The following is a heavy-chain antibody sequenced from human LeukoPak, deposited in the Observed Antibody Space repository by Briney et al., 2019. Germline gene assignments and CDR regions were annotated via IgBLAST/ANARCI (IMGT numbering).Heavy chain of an antibody. CDR3: ARAIGEYYHYYMDV. V-gene: IGHV4-4*07. CDR1: GGSINSYY. D-gene: IGHD4-17*01. Sequence: SETLSLTCSVSGGSINSYYWIWIRQPAGKGLEWIGRTYSTGSTKYNPSLKSRVTMSVDTSKNQFSLKLSSVTAADTAVYYCARAIGEYYHYYMDVWGKGTTVSVSS. CDR2: TYSTGST. J-gene: IGHJ6*03.